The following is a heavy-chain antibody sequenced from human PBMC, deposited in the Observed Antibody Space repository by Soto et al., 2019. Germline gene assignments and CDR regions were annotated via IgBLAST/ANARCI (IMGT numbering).Heavy chain of an antibody. CDR2: SIPIFGTA. CDR3: ARPLEGYYDYGMDV. V-gene: IGHV1-69*12. CDR1: GRTFSSYA. Sequence: QVQLVQSGAEVKKPGSSVKVSCTASGRTFSSYAISWVRQAPGQGLAWMGGSIPIFGTANYAQKFQGRVTMTADESTSTAYMELSILRAEDTAVYYCARPLEGYYDYGMDVWGQGPTVTVSS. J-gene: IGHJ6*01.